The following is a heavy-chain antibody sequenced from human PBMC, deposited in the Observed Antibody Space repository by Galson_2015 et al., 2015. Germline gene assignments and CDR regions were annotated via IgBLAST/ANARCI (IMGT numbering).Heavy chain of an antibody. CDR3: ARDRRRGTGFDC. CDR2: ISPRTGVT. J-gene: IGHJ4*02. Sequence: SVKVSCKASGYTFRENYMHWVRQAPGQGLEWMGWISPRTGVTNYAQRFQGWVTVTSDTSISTTHLELTRLRPNDTAVYYCARDRRRGTGFDCWGQGTLVTVSS. V-gene: IGHV1-2*04. CDR1: GYTFRENY. D-gene: IGHD3-16*01.